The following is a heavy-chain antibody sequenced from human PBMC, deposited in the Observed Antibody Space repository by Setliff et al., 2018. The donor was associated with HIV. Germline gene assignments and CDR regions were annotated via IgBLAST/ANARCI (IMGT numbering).Heavy chain of an antibody. CDR1: GYNFTKYW. J-gene: IGHJ4*02. Sequence: GESLKISCKGSGYNFTKYWIGWVRQMPGKGLECMGIIYPGDSDIRYSPPFQGQVTISVDKSINTAYLQWSSLKASDTATYYCAREHRLCSGERCVLPDYWGQGTLVTVSS. V-gene: IGHV5-51*01. D-gene: IGHD2-15*01. CDR3: AREHRLCSGERCVLPDY. CDR2: IYPGDSDI.